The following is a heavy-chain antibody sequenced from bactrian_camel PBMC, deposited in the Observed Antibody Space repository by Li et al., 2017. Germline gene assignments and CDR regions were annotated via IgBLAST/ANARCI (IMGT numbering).Heavy chain of an antibody. J-gene: IGHJ4*01. D-gene: IGHD6*01. CDR2: VDSEGNT. CDR3: AADSSSWYHYYR. V-gene: IGHV3S26*01. Sequence: HVQLVESGGGSVQSGGSLRLSCVASGYTYNRYCMGWFRQAPGKEREGVAAVDSEGNTSYVESVKGRFTISKDVAKNTLYLQMNSLKSDDTAMYFCAADSSSWYHYYRWGRGTQVTVS. CDR1: GYTYNRYC.